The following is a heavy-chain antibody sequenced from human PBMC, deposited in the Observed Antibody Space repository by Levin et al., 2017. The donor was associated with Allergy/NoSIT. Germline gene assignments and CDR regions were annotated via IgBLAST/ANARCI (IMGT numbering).Heavy chain of an antibody. CDR2: VYSGGST. CDR1: GFTVSSNY. J-gene: IGHJ5*02. V-gene: IGHV3-66*01. D-gene: IGHD1-26*01. Sequence: GGSLRLSCAASGFTVSSNYMNWVRQAPGKGLEWVSVVYSGGSTYYADSVKGRFTISRDTSKNTRYLQMNSLGAEDTAVYYCARGHYYAAWFEPGGQGTLVTVSS. CDR3: ARGHYYAAWFEP.